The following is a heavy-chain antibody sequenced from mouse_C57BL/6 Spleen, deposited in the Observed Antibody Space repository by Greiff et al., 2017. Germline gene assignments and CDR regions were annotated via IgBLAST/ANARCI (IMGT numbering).Heavy chain of an antibody. Sequence: QVQLKQSGAELVKPGASVKISCKASGYAFSSYWMNWVKQRPGKGLEWIGQIYPGDGDTNYNGKFKGKATLTADKSSSTAYMQLSSLTSEDSAVYFCARWVITTVVATPFAYWGQGTLVTVSA. J-gene: IGHJ3*01. V-gene: IGHV1-80*01. CDR2: IYPGDGDT. CDR3: ARWVITTVVATPFAY. CDR1: GYAFSSYW. D-gene: IGHD1-1*01.